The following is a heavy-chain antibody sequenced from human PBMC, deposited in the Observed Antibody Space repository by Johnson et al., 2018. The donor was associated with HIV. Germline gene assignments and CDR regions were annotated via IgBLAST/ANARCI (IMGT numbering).Heavy chain of an antibody. Sequence: VQLVESGGGVVQPGRSLRLSCAASGFTFDDYGMSWVRQAPGKGLEWVSGINWNGGSTSSVDSVRGRFTISRDNAKNTLDLQMNSLRAEDTAVYYCARVSSSTIAVAGHPFDIWGQGTMVTVSS. J-gene: IGHJ3*02. CDR1: GFTFDDYG. D-gene: IGHD6-19*01. CDR3: ARVSSSTIAVAGHPFDI. CDR2: INWNGGST. V-gene: IGHV3-20*04.